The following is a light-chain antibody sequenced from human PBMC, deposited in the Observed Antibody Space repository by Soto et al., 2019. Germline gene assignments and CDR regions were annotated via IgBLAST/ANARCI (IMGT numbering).Light chain of an antibody. CDR2: DVS. J-gene: IGLJ1*01. Sequence: QSVLTQPASVSGSPGQSITISCTGTSSDVGGYNYVSWYQHHPGKAPKLMIFDVSNRPSGVSNRFSGSKSGNTASLTISGLQPEDVADYYCSSYETSNPRQKDFVTGTMVTVL. CDR1: SSDVGGYNY. CDR3: SSYETSNPRQKD. V-gene: IGLV2-14*03.